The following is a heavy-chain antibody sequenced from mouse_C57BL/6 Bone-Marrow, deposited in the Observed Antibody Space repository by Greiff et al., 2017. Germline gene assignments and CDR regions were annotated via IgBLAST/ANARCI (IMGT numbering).Heavy chain of an antibody. CDR1: GFTFSDYY. Sequence: EVKLVESEGGLVQPGSSMKLSCTASGFTFSDYYMAWVRQVPEKGLEWVANINYDGSSTYYLDSLKSRFIISRDNAKNILYLQMSSLKSEDTATYYCARRGFMDYWGQGTSVTVSS. J-gene: IGHJ4*01. CDR2: INYDGSST. V-gene: IGHV5-16*02. CDR3: ARRGFMDY.